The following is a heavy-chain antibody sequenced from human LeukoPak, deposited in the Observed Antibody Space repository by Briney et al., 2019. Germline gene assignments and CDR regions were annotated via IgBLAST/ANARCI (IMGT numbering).Heavy chain of an antibody. Sequence: GGSLRLSCAAPGFTFSSYGMHWVRQAPGKGLEWVAVIWYDGSNKYYADSVKGRFTISRDNSKNTLYLQMNSLRAEDTAVYSCARDTAFYDSSGPLFDYWGQGTLVTVSS. D-gene: IGHD3-22*01. V-gene: IGHV3-33*01. CDR3: ARDTAFYDSSGPLFDY. J-gene: IGHJ4*02. CDR1: GFTFSSYG. CDR2: IWYDGSNK.